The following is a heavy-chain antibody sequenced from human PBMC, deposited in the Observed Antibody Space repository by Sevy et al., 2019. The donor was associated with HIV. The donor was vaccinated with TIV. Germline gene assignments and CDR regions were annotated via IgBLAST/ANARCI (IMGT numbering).Heavy chain of an antibody. CDR1: GFTFSSYS. V-gene: IGHV3-21*01. CDR3: ARGYCTGGVCSYIGGDFDY. CDR2: ISSSSSYI. J-gene: IGHJ4*02. Sequence: GGSLRLSCAASGFTFSSYSMNWVRQAPGKGLEWVSSISSSSSYIYYADSVKGRLTISRDNAKNSLYLQMNNLRAEDTAVYYCARGYCTGGVCSYIGGDFDYWGQGTLVTVSS. D-gene: IGHD2-8*02.